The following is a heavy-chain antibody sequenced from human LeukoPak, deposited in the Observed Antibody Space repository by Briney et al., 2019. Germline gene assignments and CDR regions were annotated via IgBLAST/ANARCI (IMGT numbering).Heavy chain of an antibody. Sequence: GGSLRLSCAASGFRFSSYAMSWVRQAPGKGLEWVAVISSDGSNNYYADSVKGRFTISRDNSKNTLYLQVNSLRAEDTAVYYCARDRYSSGWYGDFDCWGQGTLVTVSS. CDR2: ISSDGSNN. D-gene: IGHD6-19*01. V-gene: IGHV3-30-3*01. CDR3: ARDRYSSGWYGDFDC. J-gene: IGHJ4*02. CDR1: GFRFSSYA.